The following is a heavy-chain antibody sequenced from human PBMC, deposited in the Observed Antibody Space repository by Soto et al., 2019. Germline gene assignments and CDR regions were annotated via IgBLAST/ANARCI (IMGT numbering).Heavy chain of an antibody. CDR2: ISGSGGST. D-gene: IGHD2-21*02. J-gene: IGHJ4*02. Sequence: GGSLRLSCAASGFTFSSYAMSWVRQAPGKGLEWVSAISGSGGSTYYADSVKGRFTISRDNSKNTLNLQMNSLRAEDTAVYYCAKDDVVVTAFDYWGQGTLVTVSS. CDR1: GFTFSSYA. V-gene: IGHV3-23*01. CDR3: AKDDVVVTAFDY.